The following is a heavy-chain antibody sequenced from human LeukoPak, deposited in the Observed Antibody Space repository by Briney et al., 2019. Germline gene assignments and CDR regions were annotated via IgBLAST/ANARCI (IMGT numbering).Heavy chain of an antibody. D-gene: IGHD3-10*01. Sequence: SVKVSCKASGGTFSSYAISWVRQAPGQGLEWMGGIIPIFGTANYAQKFQGRVTITADKSTSTAYMELSSLRSEDTAVYYCARLGRGRGTVRFGEPPIRHYYYYYMDVWGKGTTVTISS. CDR1: GGTFSSYA. V-gene: IGHV1-69*06. CDR3: ARLGRGRGTVRFGEPPIRHYYYYYMDV. CDR2: IIPIFGTA. J-gene: IGHJ6*03.